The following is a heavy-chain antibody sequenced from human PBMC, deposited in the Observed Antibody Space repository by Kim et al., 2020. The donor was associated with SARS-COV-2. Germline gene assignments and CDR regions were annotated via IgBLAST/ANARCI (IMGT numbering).Heavy chain of an antibody. CDR2: ISGSGGST. CDR3: AKGPRAPIRRIVGATNFDY. D-gene: IGHD1-26*01. CDR1: GFTFSSYA. J-gene: IGHJ4*02. V-gene: IGHV3-23*01. Sequence: GGSLRLSCAASGFTFSSYAMSWVRQAPGKGLEWVSAISGSGGSTYYADSVKGRFTISRDNSKNTLYLQMNSLRAEDTAVYYCAKGPRAPIRRIVGATNFDYWGQGTLVTVSS.